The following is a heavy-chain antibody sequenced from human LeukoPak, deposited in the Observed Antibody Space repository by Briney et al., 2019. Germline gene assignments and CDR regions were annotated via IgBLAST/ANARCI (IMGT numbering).Heavy chain of an antibody. D-gene: IGHD3-22*01. CDR3: ARWDYYYDSSGYYDY. CDR1: GYTFTTHY. J-gene: IGHJ4*02. V-gene: IGHV1-46*01. CDR2: INPSGGST. Sequence: GASVKVSCKASGYTFTTHYIHWVRQAPGQGLEWMGIINPSGGSTSYAQKFQGRVTMTRDTSTSTVYMELSSLRSEDTAVYYCARWDYYYDSSGYYDYWGQGTLVTVSS.